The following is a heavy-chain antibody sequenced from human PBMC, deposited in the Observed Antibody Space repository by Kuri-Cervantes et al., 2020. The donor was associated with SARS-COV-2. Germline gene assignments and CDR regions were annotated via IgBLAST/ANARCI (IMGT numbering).Heavy chain of an antibody. CDR3: ARDKGVDTATIDAFDI. J-gene: IGHJ3*02. CDR1: GYTFTSYY. D-gene: IGHD5-18*01. V-gene: IGHV1-46*01. CDR2: INPSGGST. Sequence: ASVKVSCKASGYTFTSYYMHWVRQAPGQGLEWMGIINPSGGSTSYAQKFQGRVTMTRDTSTSTVYMELISLRSEDTAVYYCARDKGVDTATIDAFDIWGQGTMVTVSS.